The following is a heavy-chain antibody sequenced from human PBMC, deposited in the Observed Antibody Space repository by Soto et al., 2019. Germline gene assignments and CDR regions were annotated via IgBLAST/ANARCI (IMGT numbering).Heavy chain of an antibody. Sequence: PGGSLRLSCAASGFTFSTYTMNWVRQAPGKGLEWVSSISSASSYIYYADSVKGRFTISRDNAKNSLYLQMNSLRAEDMAVYYCARGYCSSTSCWDYWGQGPLVTVSS. CDR2: ISSASSYI. J-gene: IGHJ4*02. V-gene: IGHV3-21*01. CDR1: GFTFSTYT. D-gene: IGHD2-2*01. CDR3: ARGYCSSTSCWDY.